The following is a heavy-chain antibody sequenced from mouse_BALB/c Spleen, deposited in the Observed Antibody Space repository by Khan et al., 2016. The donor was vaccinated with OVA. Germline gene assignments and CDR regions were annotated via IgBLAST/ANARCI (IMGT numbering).Heavy chain of an antibody. CDR1: GYTFTSYT. CDR2: INPSSGYT. Sequence: QVQLKQSGAELARPGASVKMSCKASGYTFTSYTMHWVKQRPGQGLEWIVYINPSSGYTKYNQKFKDKAPLTADKSTSPAYLQLSTLTTEDSAVYYCARTHERWGQGTTLTVSS. V-gene: IGHV1-4*01. J-gene: IGHJ2*01. CDR3: ARTHER.